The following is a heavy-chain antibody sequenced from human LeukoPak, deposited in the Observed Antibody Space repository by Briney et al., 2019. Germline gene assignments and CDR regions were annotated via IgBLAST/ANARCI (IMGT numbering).Heavy chain of an antibody. D-gene: IGHD3-3*01. Sequence: SVKVSRKSSGGTFIYYAIGWLRQPPGQGLEWMGMIIPILGITNNAQKFQGRVTITADKSTSTAYMELSSLRSEDTDVYYCASSRNDFGDDYWGQGSLVTVSS. J-gene: IGHJ4*02. CDR2: IIPILGIT. CDR1: GGTFIYYA. V-gene: IGHV1-69*04. CDR3: ASSRNDFGDDY.